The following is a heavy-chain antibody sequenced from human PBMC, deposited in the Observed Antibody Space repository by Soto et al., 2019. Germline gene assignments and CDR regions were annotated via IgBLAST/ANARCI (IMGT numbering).Heavy chain of an antibody. V-gene: IGHV3-53*01. Sequence: EVQLVESGGGLIQPGGSLRLSCAASGFTVSSKYMSWVRQAPGKGLEWVSVIYSGGSTYYADSVKGRFTISRDNSKTTLYRQMNSLRADDTAVYYCARGVLDDYSNYYYYGMDVWGQGTTVTVSS. D-gene: IGHD4-4*01. CDR3: ARGVLDDYSNYYYYGMDV. J-gene: IGHJ6*02. CDR2: IYSGGST. CDR1: GFTVSSKY.